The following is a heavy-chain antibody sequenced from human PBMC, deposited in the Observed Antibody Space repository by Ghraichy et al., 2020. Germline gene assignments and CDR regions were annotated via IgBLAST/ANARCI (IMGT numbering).Heavy chain of an antibody. V-gene: IGHV3-48*04. CDR1: GSTFSSFS. CDR2: ISSSSSTI. D-gene: IGHD4-17*01. J-gene: IGHJ4*02. Sequence: GGSLRLSCAASGSTFSSFSLNWVRQAPGKGLEWVSYISSSSSTIYYADSVKGRFTISRDNAKNSLYLQMNSLRAEDTAVYYCAKSSKTTVTTPFDYWGQGTLVTVSS. CDR3: AKSSKTTVTTPFDY.